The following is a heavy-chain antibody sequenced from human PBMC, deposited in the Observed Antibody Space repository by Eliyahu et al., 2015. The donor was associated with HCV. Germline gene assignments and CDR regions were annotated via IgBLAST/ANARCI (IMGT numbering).Heavy chain of an antibody. V-gene: IGHV4-39*01. J-gene: IGHJ2*01. Sequence: QLQLQESGPGLVKPSETLSLTCTVSGGSISSSSYYWGWIRQPPGKGLEWIGSIYYSGSTYYNPSLKSRVTISVDTSKNQFSLKLSSVTAADTAVYYCARQLGSYYYDSSAPENWYFDLWGRGTLVTVSS. CDR1: GGSISSSSYY. CDR2: IYYSGST. D-gene: IGHD3-22*01. CDR3: ARQLGSYYYDSSAPENWYFDL.